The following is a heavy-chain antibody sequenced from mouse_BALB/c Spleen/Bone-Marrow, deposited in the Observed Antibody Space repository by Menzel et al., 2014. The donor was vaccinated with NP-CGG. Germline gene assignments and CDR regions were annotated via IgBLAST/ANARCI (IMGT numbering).Heavy chain of an antibody. V-gene: IGHV1S81*02. CDR3: ARRDFRSWFAY. Sequence: VQLQQSGAELVKPGASVQLSCKASGYTFTSYRMQWVRQRPGQGLEWIGEINPSNGRTNYNEKFKSKATLTVDKSSSTANMHLSSLTSEDSAVFYCARRDFRSWFAYWGQGTLVTVSA. CDR1: GYTFTSYR. D-gene: IGHD2-14*01. J-gene: IGHJ3*01. CDR2: INPSNGRT.